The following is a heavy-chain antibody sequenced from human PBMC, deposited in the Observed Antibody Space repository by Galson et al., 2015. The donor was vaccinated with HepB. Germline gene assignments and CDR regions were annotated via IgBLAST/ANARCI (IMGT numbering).Heavy chain of an antibody. J-gene: IGHJ5*02. CDR2: ISYDGSNK. CDR3: ARANVLRFLEWFPEGGFDP. Sequence: SLRLSCAASGFTFSSYAMHWVRQAPGKGLEWVAVISYDGSNKYYADSVKGRFTISRDNSKNTLYLQMNSLRAEDTAVYYCARANVLRFLEWFPEGGFDPWGQGTLVTVSS. V-gene: IGHV3-30*04. CDR1: GFTFSSYA. D-gene: IGHD3-3*01.